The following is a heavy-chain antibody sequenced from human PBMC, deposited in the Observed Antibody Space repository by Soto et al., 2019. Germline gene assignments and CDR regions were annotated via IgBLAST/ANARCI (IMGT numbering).Heavy chain of an antibody. CDR3: ARQRGCDY. CDR1: GFTVSAYS. J-gene: IGHJ4*02. V-gene: IGHV3-7*01. D-gene: IGHD1-1*01. Sequence: GGSLRLSCAASGFTVSAYSMSWVRQAPGKGLEWVANIKQDGSERYYVASVKGRCTISRDNAKNSVYLQMNSLRADDTAVYYCARQRGCDYWGQGTLVTVSS. CDR2: IKQDGSER.